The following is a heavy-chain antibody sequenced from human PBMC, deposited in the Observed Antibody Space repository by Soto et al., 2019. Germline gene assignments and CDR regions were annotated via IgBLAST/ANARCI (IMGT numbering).Heavy chain of an antibody. CDR1: GFTFSSYG. Sequence: QVQLAESGGGVVQPGRSLRLSCAASGFTFSSYGMHWVRQAPGKGLEWVAVISYDGSNKYYADSVKGRFTISRDNSKNTLYLQMNSLRAEDTAVYYCAKSPYDFWSGYDYWGQGTLVTVSS. CDR3: AKSPYDFWSGYDY. CDR2: ISYDGSNK. V-gene: IGHV3-30*18. J-gene: IGHJ4*02. D-gene: IGHD3-3*01.